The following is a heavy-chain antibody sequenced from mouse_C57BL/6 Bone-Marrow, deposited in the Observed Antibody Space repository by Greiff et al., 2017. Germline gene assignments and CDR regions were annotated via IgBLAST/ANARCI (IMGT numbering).Heavy chain of an antibody. D-gene: IGHD3-3*01. V-gene: IGHV1-9*01. CDR1: GYTFTGSW. CDR2: ILAGSGST. Sequence: QVQLKQSGAELMKPGASVKLSCKATGYTFTGSWIEWVKQRPGHGLEWIGEILAGSGSTNYNGKFKGKATFTADTSSNTAYLQLSSLTTEDSAIYYWARGERGPAWGQGTLVTVSA. J-gene: IGHJ3*01. CDR3: ARGERGPA.